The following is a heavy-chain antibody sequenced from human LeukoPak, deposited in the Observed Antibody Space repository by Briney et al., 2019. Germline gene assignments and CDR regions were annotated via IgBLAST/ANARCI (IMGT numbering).Heavy chain of an antibody. CDR2: INPNSGGT. J-gene: IGHJ3*02. V-gene: IGHV1-2*02. CDR1: GYTFTGYY. CDR3: ASVMVRGVIRDAFDI. D-gene: IGHD3-10*01. Sequence: ASVKFSCKASGYTFTGYYMHWVRQAPGQGLEWMGWINPNSGGTNYAQKFQGRVTMTRDTSISTAHMELSRLRSDDTAVYYCASVMVRGVIRDAFDIWGQGTMVTVSS.